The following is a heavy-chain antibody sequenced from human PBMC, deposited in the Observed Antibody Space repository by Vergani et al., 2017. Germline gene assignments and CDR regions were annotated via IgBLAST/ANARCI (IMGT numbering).Heavy chain of an antibody. CDR1: GFTFSSND. Sequence: VQLVESGGGLVQPGGSLRLSCTVSGFTFSSNDFHWVRQTAGKGLEWVSSIGVDVDRYYSDSVKGRFTISRDNGQSYLYLDMDNLRVEDTAVYFCAKELCGTGNCDGWNHLEVWGEGTSVTVSS. CDR3: AKELCGTGNCDGWNHLEV. D-gene: IGHD1-1*01. CDR2: IGVDVDR. J-gene: IGHJ6*04. V-gene: IGHV3-13*01.